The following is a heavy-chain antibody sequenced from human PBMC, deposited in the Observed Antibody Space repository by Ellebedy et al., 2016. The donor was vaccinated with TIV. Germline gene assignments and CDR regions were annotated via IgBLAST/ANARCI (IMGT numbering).Heavy chain of an antibody. D-gene: IGHD1-7*01. CDR1: GFTFADAW. CDR2: IKNRRDGGTT. Sequence: GGSLRLSXAASGFTFADAWMTSVRHSPWKWLEWVGRIKNRRDGGTTQFAAPVKDRFTISRDDSKNTLYLQMNSLKTEDTGVYYCARMGTGTFDYWGQGTLVTVSS. CDR3: ARMGTGTFDY. V-gene: IGHV3-15*01. J-gene: IGHJ4*02.